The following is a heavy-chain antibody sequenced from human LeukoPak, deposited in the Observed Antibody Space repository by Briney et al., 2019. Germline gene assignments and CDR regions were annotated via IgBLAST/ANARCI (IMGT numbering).Heavy chain of an antibody. CDR1: GFTFDDYG. Sequence: GGSLRLSCAASGFTFDDYGMSWVRQAPGKGLEWVSGINWNGGSTGYADSVKGRFAISRDNAKSSLYLQMNSLRADDMALYYCAKASEYNYGLDYWGQGTLVTVSS. CDR3: AKASEYNYGLDY. V-gene: IGHV3-20*04. CDR2: INWNGGST. J-gene: IGHJ4*02. D-gene: IGHD5-18*01.